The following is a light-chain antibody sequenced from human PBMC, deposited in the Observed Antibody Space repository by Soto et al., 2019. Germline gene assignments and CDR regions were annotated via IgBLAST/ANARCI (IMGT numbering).Light chain of an antibody. CDR2: EVS. V-gene: IGLV2-8*01. J-gene: IGLJ2*01. Sequence: QSVLTQPPSASGSPGQSVTISCTGTSSDVGIYNCVSWYQQHPGKAPKPIIYEVSKRPSGVPDRFSGSKSGNRASLTVSGLQAEDEADYYCSSCAGNNKAVFGGGTKVTVL. CDR1: SSDVGIYNC. CDR3: SSCAGNNKAV.